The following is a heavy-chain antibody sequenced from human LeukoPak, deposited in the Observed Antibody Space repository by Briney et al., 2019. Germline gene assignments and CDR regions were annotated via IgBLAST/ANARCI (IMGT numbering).Heavy chain of an antibody. Sequence: ASVKVSCKASGYTFTSYDINWVRQATGQGLEWMGWMNPNSGNTGYAQKLQGRVTMTTDTSTSTAYMELRSLRSDDTAVYYCARDGDSTVHDIWGQGTMVTVSS. CDR2: MNPNSGNT. J-gene: IGHJ3*02. CDR1: GYTFTSYD. D-gene: IGHD4-17*01. V-gene: IGHV1-8*01. CDR3: ARDGDSTVHDI.